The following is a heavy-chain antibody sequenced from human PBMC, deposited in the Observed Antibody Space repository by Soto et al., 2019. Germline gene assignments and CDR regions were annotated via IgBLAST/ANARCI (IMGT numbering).Heavy chain of an antibody. J-gene: IGHJ3*02. CDR1: GYTFTSYG. Sequence: ASVKVSCKASGYTFTSYGISWVRQAPGQGLEWMGWISAYNGNTNYAQKLQGRVTMTTDTSTSTAYMELSSLRSEDTAVYYCARPPSVNYAYGAFDIWGQGTMVTVSS. V-gene: IGHV1-18*01. D-gene: IGHD3-16*01. CDR3: ARPPSVNYAYGAFDI. CDR2: ISAYNGNT.